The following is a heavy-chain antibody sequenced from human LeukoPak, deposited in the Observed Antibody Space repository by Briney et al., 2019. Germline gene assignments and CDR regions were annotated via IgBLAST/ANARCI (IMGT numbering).Heavy chain of an antibody. CDR3: ARSSHYYDSSGYSDAFDI. D-gene: IGHD3-22*01. Sequence: SVKVSCKASGYTFSTYPINWVRQAPGQALEWMGWITPFNGNTNYAQKFQDRVTITRDRSMSTAYMELSSLRSEDTAMYYCARSSHYYDSSGYSDAFDIWGQGTMVTVSS. CDR1: GYTFSTYP. J-gene: IGHJ3*02. CDR2: ITPFNGNT. V-gene: IGHV1-45*02.